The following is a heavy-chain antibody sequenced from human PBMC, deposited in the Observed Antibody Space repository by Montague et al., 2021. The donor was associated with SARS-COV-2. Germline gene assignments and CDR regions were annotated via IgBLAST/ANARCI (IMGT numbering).Heavy chain of an antibody. J-gene: IGHJ4*02. CDR3: ARAGEDYYYGSSGFLY. CDR1: GFIFSSYE. Sequence: SLRLSCAASGFIFSSYEMNWVRQAPGKGLEWVSYISNSGDTKYYADSVKGRFTISRDNAKNSLYLQMSSLRAEDTAVYYCARAGEDYYYGSSGFLYWGQGILVTVSS. CDR2: ISNSGDTK. V-gene: IGHV3-48*03. D-gene: IGHD3-22*01.